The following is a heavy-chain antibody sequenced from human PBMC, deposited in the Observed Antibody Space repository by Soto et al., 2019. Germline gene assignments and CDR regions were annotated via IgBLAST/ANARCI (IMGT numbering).Heavy chain of an antibody. Sequence: PPETLSLTCNMSGDSYSISTYSWSWIRQPPGEALQWIGFIYQSGVTSYNPSLASRVSISLDRSNNQCSLKLKSVTAADTAVYFCAGMPYTSGLRFDPWGPGTLVTVSS. D-gene: IGHD6-19*01. V-gene: IGHV4-30-2*01. CDR2: IYQSGVT. CDR1: GDSYSISTYS. CDR3: AGMPYTSGLRFDP. J-gene: IGHJ5*02.